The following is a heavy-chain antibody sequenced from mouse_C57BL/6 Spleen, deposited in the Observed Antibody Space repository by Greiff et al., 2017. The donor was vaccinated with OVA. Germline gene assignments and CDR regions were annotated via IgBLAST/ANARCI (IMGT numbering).Heavy chain of an antibody. J-gene: IGHJ2*01. D-gene: IGHD1-1*01. CDR3: ARALHYYGSSPY. Sequence: VQLQQPGAELVRPGSSVKLSCKASGYTFTSYWMDWVKQRPGQGLEWIGNIYPSDSETHYNQKFKDKATLTVDKSSSTAYMQLSSLTSEDSAVYYCARALHYYGSSPYWGQGTTLTVSS. CDR2: IYPSDSET. CDR1: GYTFTSYW. V-gene: IGHV1-61*01.